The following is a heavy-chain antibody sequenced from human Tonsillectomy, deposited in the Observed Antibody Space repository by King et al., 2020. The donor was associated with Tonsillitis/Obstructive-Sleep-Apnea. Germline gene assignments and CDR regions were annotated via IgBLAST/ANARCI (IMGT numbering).Heavy chain of an antibody. CDR3: ARDPQQWLVKSGY. J-gene: IGHJ4*02. Sequence: VQLVESGGGLVQPGGSLSLFCAASGFSFSSYSMNWVRKAPGKGLEWVSYISSISSTIYYAESVKCRFTISRDNAKNSLYLQMNSLRDEDTAVYYCARDPQQWLVKSGYWGQGTLVTVSS. V-gene: IGHV3-48*02. D-gene: IGHD6-19*01. CDR2: ISSISSTI. CDR1: GFSFSSYS.